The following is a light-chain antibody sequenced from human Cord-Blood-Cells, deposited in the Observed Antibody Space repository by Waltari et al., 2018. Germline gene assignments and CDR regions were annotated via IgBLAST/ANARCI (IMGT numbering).Light chain of an antibody. V-gene: IGKV3-15*01. Sequence: EIAMTQSPATLSVSPGERATLSCRASQSVSSNLAWYQQKPGQAPRLLIYGASTRATGIPARFSGSWSGTEFTLTISSLQSEDFAVYYCQQYNNWPLSFGGGTKVEIK. CDR3: QQYNNWPLS. CDR2: GAS. CDR1: QSVSSN. J-gene: IGKJ4*01.